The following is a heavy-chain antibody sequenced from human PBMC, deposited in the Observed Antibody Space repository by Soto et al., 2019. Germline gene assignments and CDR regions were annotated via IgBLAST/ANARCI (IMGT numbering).Heavy chain of an antibody. CDR2: IYYSGST. Sequence: TLSLTCTVSGGSISSGCYYWSWIRQHPGKGLEWIGYIYYSGSTYYNPSLKSRVTISVDTSKNQFSLKLSSVTAADTAVYYCAADLEPDYDILTGYLPGVNYWGQGTLVTVSS. J-gene: IGHJ4*02. D-gene: IGHD3-9*01. V-gene: IGHV4-31*03. CDR1: GGSISSGCYY. CDR3: AADLEPDYDILTGYLPGVNY.